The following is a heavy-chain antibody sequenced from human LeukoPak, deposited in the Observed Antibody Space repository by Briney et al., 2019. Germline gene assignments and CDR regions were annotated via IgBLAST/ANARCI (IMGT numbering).Heavy chain of an antibody. D-gene: IGHD6-13*01. J-gene: IGHJ5*02. CDR2: IYTSGST. CDR3: ARSIAAAGNWFDP. V-gene: IGHV4-61*02. Sequence: SQTLSLTCTVSGGSISSGSYYWSWIRQPAGKGLEWIGRIYTSGSTNYNPSLKSRVTISVDTSKNQFSLKLSSVTAADTAVYYCARSIAAAGNWFDPWGQGTLVTVSS. CDR1: GGSISSGSYY.